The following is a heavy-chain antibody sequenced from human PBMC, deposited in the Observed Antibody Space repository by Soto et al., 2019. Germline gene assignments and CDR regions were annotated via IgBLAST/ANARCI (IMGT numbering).Heavy chain of an antibody. V-gene: IGHV1-46*02. CDR2: INPNYGFT. CDR1: GFRFNTLY. D-gene: IGHD2-21*02. J-gene: IGHJ6*02. Sequence: QVQLVQSGAGVKKAGGSLHLSLKASGFRFNTLYFHLGRQSPREGPQGDGIINPNYGFTSYPQKFQGRVTMTADTSTTTVYLELSGLKSDDTAMYFCARDRPDTYCGGDCPLGYNYHGMDVWGQGTAVSVS. CDR3: ARDRPDTYCGGDCPLGYNYHGMDV.